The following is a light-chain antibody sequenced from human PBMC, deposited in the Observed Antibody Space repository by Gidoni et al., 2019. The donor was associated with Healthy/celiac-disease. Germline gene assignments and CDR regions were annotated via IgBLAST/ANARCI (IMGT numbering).Light chain of an antibody. V-gene: IGLV3-19*01. CDR1: SLRSYY. CDR3: NSRDSSGNHP. Sequence: SSELTQDPAVSVALGQTVRITCQGDSLRSYYASWYQQKPGQAPVLVIYGKNNRPSGIPDRFSVSSSGNTASLTITGAQAEDEADYYCNSRDSSGNHPFGGGTKLTVL. CDR2: GKN. J-gene: IGLJ2*01.